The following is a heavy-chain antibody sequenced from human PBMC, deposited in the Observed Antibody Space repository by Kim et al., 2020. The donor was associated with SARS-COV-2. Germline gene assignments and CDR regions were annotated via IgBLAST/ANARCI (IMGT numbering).Heavy chain of an antibody. J-gene: IGHJ5*02. CDR3: ARDPSWDSREKDWFDP. D-gene: IGHD2-2*01. V-gene: IGHV4-39*07. CDR1: GGSISSSSYY. CDR2: IYYSGST. Sequence: SETLSLTCTVSGGSISSSSYYWGWIRQPPGKGLEWIGSIYYSGSTYYNPSLKSRVTISVDTSKNQFSLKLSSVTAADTAVYYCARDPSWDSREKDWFDPWGQGTLVTVSS.